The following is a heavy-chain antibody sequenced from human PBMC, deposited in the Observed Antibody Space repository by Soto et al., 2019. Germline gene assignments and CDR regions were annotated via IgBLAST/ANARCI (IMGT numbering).Heavy chain of an antibody. CDR2: IKPDGSEK. CDR3: ARVVFAYGDYVGAFDI. V-gene: IGHV3-7*01. D-gene: IGHD4-17*01. CDR1: RFIFSSYW. Sequence: EVQLVESGGGWVQPGGSLRLSCEASRFIFSSYWMSWVCQAPGKGLEWVANIKPDGSEKYYVDSVKGRFTISRDNTDKSLYLQMNILRAEDTAVYYCARVVFAYGDYVGAFDIWGQGTMVTVSS. J-gene: IGHJ3*02.